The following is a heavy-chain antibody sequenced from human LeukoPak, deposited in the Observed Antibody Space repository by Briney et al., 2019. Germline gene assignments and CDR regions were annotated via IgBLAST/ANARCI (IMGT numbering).Heavy chain of an antibody. CDR2: INHSGST. Sequence: SETLSLTCAVYGGSFSGYYWSWIRQPPGKRLEWIGEINHSGSTNYNPSLKSRVTISVDTSKNQFSLKLSSVTAADTAVYYCARGGGRAVAGTFDYWGQGTLVTVSS. J-gene: IGHJ4*02. CDR1: GGSFSGYY. D-gene: IGHD6-19*01. CDR3: ARGGGRAVAGTFDY. V-gene: IGHV4-34*01.